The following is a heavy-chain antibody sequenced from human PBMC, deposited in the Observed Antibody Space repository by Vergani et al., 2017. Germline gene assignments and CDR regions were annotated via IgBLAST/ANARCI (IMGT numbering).Heavy chain of an antibody. CDR2: TSAYNGNT. Sequence: QVQLVQSGAEVKKPGASVKVSCKASGYTFTSYGISWVRQAPGQGLEWMGWTSAYNGNTNYAQKLQGRVTMTTDTSTITAYMELRSLRSDDTAVYYCARDVEPTMVRGVIGDYWGQGTLVTVSS. D-gene: IGHD3-10*01. CDR3: ARDVEPTMVRGVIGDY. CDR1: GYTFTSYG. V-gene: IGHV1-18*01. J-gene: IGHJ4*02.